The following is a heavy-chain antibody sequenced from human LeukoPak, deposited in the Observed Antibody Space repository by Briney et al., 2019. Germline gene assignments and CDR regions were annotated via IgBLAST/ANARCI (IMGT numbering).Heavy chain of an antibody. CDR1: GDSVSSNSAA. CDR3: ARGTGTFDY. Sequence: SQTLSLTCAISGDSVSSNSAAWNWIRQSPSRGLEWLGRTYYRSNWYNDYALSVKSRITIYPDTSKNQFSVQLDSVTPADTAVYYCARGTGTFDYWGQGTLVTVSS. D-gene: IGHD1-7*01. CDR2: TYYRSNWYN. V-gene: IGHV6-1*01. J-gene: IGHJ4*02.